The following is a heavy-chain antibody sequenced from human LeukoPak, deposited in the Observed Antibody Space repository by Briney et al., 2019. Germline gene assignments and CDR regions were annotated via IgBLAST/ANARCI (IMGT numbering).Heavy chain of an antibody. V-gene: IGHV1-2*06. CDR2: INPNSGGT. J-gene: IGHJ4*02. D-gene: IGHD3-9*01. Sequence: GASVKVSCKAPGYTFTGYYMHWVRQAPGQGLEWMGRINPNSGGTNYAQKFQGRVTMTRDTSISTAYMELSRLRSDDTAVYYCASHGALDYDILTGYPYYFDYWGQGTLVTVSS. CDR1: GYTFTGYY. CDR3: ASHGALDYDILTGYPYYFDY.